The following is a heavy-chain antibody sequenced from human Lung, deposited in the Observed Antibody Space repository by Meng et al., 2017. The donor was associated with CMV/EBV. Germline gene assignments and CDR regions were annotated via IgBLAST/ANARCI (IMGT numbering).Heavy chain of an antibody. CDR3: ATGSGAFDH. V-gene: IGHV4-4*07. D-gene: IGHD1-26*01. Sequence: QVHLQESVPGLVKPSXXLSLTCSVSGVSISGFYWSWIRQPAGKGLEWIGRIYINGDTNYNPSLKSRVTISKDTSKNQISLRLTSVTAADTAIYYCATGSGAFDHWGRGTLGTVSS. J-gene: IGHJ4*02. CDR1: GVSISGFY. CDR2: IYINGDT.